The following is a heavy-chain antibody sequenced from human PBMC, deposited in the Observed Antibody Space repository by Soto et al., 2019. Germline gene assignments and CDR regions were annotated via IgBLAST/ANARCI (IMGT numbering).Heavy chain of an antibody. D-gene: IGHD1-20*01. Sequence: ASVKVSCKASGYTFTSYAMHWVRQAPGQRLEWMGWINAGNGNTKYSRKFQGRVTITRDTSASTAYMELSSLRSEDTAVYYCAIDRDNWNGCSYNSLHPSGPAILVTGSS. CDR1: GYTFTSYA. V-gene: IGHV1-3*01. J-gene: IGHJ5*02. CDR3: AIDRDNWNGCSYNSLHP. CDR2: INAGNGNT.